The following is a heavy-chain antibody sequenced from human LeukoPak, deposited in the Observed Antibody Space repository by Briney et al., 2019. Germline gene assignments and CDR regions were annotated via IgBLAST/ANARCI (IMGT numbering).Heavy chain of an antibody. J-gene: IGHJ5*02. CDR2: IYYSGST. Sequence: SETLSLACTVSGGSISSGDYYWSWIRQPPGKGLEWIGYIYYSGSTNYNPSLKSRVTISVDTSKNHFSLKLSSVTAADTAVYYCARIPITLVRGGFWFDPWGQGTLVTVSS. CDR3: ARIPITLVRGGFWFDP. CDR1: GGSISSGDYY. D-gene: IGHD3-10*01. V-gene: IGHV4-61*03.